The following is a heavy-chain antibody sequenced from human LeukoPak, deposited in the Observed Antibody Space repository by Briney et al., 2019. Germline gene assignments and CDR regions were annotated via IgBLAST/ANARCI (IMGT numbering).Heavy chain of an antibody. CDR1: GGSISSCSYY. Sequence: PSETLSLTCTVSGGSISSCSYYWGWIRQPPGKGLEWIGSIYYSGSTYYNPSLKSRVTISVDTSKNQFSLKLSSVTAADTAVYYCARGHSSGWPSYNWFDPWGQGTLVTVSS. V-gene: IGHV4-39*07. D-gene: IGHD6-19*01. CDR2: IYYSGST. J-gene: IGHJ5*02. CDR3: ARGHSSGWPSYNWFDP.